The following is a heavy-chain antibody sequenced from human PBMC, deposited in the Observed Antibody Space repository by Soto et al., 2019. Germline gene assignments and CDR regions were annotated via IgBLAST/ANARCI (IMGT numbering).Heavy chain of an antibody. CDR3: ARKRDWYFDL. CDR2: ISSSSSYI. V-gene: IGHV3-21*01. Sequence: EVQLVESGGGLVKPGGSPRLSCAASGFTFSSYSMNWVRQAPGKGLEWVSSISSSSSYIYYADSVKGRFTISRDNAKNSLYLQMNSLRAEDTAVYYCARKRDWYFDLWGRGTLVTVSS. J-gene: IGHJ2*01. CDR1: GFTFSSYS.